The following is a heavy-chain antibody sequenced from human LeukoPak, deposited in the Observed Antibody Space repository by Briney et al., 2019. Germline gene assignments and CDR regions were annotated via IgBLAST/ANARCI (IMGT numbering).Heavy chain of an antibody. Sequence: KPSQTLSLTCTVSGGSVSSGGYFWSWIRQLPGKGLEWIGYIHYSGSTYYYPSIKSRVSMSVDRSKNQSSLKLTSVTAADTAVYYCARDRETSMGGGTFDIWGQGTMVTVSS. J-gene: IGHJ3*02. CDR2: IHYSGST. D-gene: IGHD3-10*01. CDR3: ARDRETSMGGGTFDI. V-gene: IGHV4-31*03. CDR1: GGSVSSGGYF.